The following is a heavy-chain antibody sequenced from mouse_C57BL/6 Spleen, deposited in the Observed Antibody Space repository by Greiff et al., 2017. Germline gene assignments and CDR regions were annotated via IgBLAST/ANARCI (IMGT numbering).Heavy chain of an antibody. D-gene: IGHD2-3*01. CDR3: AKRPPEGYWGYFDV. J-gene: IGHJ1*03. CDR2: IWGGGST. Sequence: VQLQQSGPGLVAPSQSLSITCTVSGFSLTSYGVDWVRQPPGKGLQWLGVIWGGGSTNYNSALMSRLSISKDNSKSQVFLKMNSLQTDDTAIYYGAKRPPEGYWGYFDVWGTGTTVTVSS. V-gene: IGHV2-9*01. CDR1: GFSLTSYG.